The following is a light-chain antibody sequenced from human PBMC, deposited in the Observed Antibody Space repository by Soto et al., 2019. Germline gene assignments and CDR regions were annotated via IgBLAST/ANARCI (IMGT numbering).Light chain of an antibody. CDR3: QSYDSSLSGYV. CDR2: ANT. Sequence: QSVLTQPPSVSEAPGQRVTISCTGSSSNIGAGYEVHWYQQLPGTAPKLLIYANTNRPSGVPDRFSGSKSGTSASLAITGLQAEDEADYYCQSYDSSLSGYVFGGGTKLTVL. V-gene: IGLV1-40*01. CDR1: SSNIGAGYE. J-gene: IGLJ3*02.